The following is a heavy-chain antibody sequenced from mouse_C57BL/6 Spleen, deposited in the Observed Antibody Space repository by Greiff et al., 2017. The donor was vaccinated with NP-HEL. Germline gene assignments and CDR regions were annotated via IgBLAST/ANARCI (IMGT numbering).Heavy chain of an antibody. D-gene: IGHD4-1*01. V-gene: IGHV1-55*01. CDR3: ARNWDVY. J-gene: IGHJ2*01. CDR2: IYPGSGST. CDR1: GYTFTSYW. Sequence: VQLQQPGAALVQPGASVKMSCKASGYTFTSYWITWVKQRPGQGLAWIGDIYPGSGSTNYNEKFKSKATLTVDTSSSTAYMQLSSLTSDDSAVYYCARNWDVYWGKGTTLTVAS.